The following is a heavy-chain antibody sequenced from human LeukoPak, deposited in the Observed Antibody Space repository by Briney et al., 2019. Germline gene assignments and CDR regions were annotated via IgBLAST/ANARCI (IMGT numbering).Heavy chain of an antibody. D-gene: IGHD3-10*01. V-gene: IGHV3-64*01. Sequence: PGGSLRLSCAASGFTFSSYAMHWGRQAPGKGLEYVSAISSNGGSTYYANSVKGRFTISRDNSRNTLHLQMSSLRVEDTAVYYCVKDSSSGSYFDYWGQGTLVTVSS. CDR3: VKDSSSGSYFDY. CDR2: ISSNGGST. J-gene: IGHJ4*02. CDR1: GFTFSSYA.